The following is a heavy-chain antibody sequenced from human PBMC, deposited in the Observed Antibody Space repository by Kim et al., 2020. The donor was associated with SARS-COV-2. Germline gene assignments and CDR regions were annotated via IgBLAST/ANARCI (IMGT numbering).Heavy chain of an antibody. CDR2: INPNSGGT. CDR3: ARPSYCSGGSCYSYYYYGMDV. Sequence: ASVKVSCKASGYTFTGYYIHWVRQAPGQGLEWMGWINPNSGGTNYAQKFQGRVTMTRDTSISTAYMELSRRRSDDTAVYYCARPSYCSGGSCYSYYYYGMDVWGQGTTVTVSS. J-gene: IGHJ6*02. CDR1: GYTFTGYY. D-gene: IGHD2-15*01. V-gene: IGHV1-2*02.